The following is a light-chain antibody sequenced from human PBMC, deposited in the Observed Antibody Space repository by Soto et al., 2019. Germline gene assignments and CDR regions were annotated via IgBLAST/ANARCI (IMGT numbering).Light chain of an antibody. CDR2: GAP. V-gene: IGKV3-15*01. CDR3: QHYNNWPPAWT. J-gene: IGKJ1*01. Sequence: EIVMTQSPATLSVSPGERATLSCRASQGVRNNLAWYQQKPGQAPRLLIYGAPTRATGIPARFSGSGSGTEFTLTISSLQSEDFALYYCQHYNNWPPAWTFGQGT. CDR1: QGVRNN.